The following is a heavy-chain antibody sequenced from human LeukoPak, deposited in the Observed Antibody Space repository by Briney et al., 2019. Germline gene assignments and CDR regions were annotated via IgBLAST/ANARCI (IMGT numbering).Heavy chain of an antibody. CDR3: ARDVPTYYYDSSGYADY. D-gene: IGHD3-22*01. V-gene: IGHV1-2*02. Sequence: APVKVSCKASGYTFTGYYMHWVRQAPGQGLEWMGWINPNSGGTNYAQKFQGRVTMARDTSISTAYMELSRLRSDDTAVYYCARDVPTYYYDSSGYADYWGQGTLVTVSS. CDR2: INPNSGGT. J-gene: IGHJ4*02. CDR1: GYTFTGYY.